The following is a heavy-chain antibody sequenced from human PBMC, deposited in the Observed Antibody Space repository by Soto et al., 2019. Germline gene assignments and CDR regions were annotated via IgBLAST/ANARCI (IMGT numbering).Heavy chain of an antibody. V-gene: IGHV1-69*06. J-gene: IGHJ4*02. CDR2: ITPIFVTP. D-gene: IGHD3-3*01. CDR1: GGTFSTYP. CDR3: ARARGGSREWFWFGY. Sequence: QVPLVQSGAEVKKPGSSVKVSCKASGGTFSTYPINWVRQAPGQGLEWMGGITPIFVTPNYAQKFQGRVTLPSYKSTSSVYLELTSVKSEGTALYYSARARGGSREWFWFGYWGQGTVVTVSS.